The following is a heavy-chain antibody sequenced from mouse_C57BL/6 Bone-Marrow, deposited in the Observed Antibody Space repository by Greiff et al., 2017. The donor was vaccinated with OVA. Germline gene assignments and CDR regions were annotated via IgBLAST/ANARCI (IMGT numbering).Heavy chain of an antibody. Sequence: VQLLESGAELVKPGASVKISCKASGYAFSSYWMNWVKQRPGQGLEWIGEIYPGDGDTNYNEKFKGKATLTADVSASTAYMQVSILTSEDSAVYFCAWGGLYYGSSWGWYFDVWGTGTTVTVSS. CDR2: IYPGDGDT. D-gene: IGHD1-1*01. CDR3: AWGGLYYGSSWGWYFDV. CDR1: GYAFSSYW. V-gene: IGHV1-80*01. J-gene: IGHJ1*03.